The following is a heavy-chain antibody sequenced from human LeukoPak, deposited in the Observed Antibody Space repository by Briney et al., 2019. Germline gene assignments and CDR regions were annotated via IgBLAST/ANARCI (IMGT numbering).Heavy chain of an antibody. CDR1: GYTFTTFG. D-gene: IGHD2-15*01. J-gene: IGHJ4*02. Sequence: KPGASVKVSCKASGYTFTTFGITWVRQAPGQGLEWMGWISTYNGNTNYAQNLQGRVTMTTDTSTNTAYMELRSLTSDDTAVYYCAKVGSDCSDGNCYWGQGTPVTVSS. CDR2: ISTYNGNT. V-gene: IGHV1-18*01. CDR3: AKVGSDCSDGNCY.